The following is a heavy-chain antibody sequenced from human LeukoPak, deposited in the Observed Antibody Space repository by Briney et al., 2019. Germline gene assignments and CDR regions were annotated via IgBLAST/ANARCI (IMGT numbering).Heavy chain of an antibody. CDR1: GDSISGLY. V-gene: IGHV4-59*08. Sequence: KSSETLSLTCTVSGDSISGLYWTWIRHPPGKGLEWSGYIYYSGSTNYNPSLKSRVTISVDKSKNQFSLKLSSVTAADTAVYYCAGGGRSLYCSGGSCYALDYWGQGTPVTVSS. CDR2: IYYSGST. CDR3: AGGGRSLYCSGGSCYALDY. J-gene: IGHJ4*02. D-gene: IGHD2-15*01.